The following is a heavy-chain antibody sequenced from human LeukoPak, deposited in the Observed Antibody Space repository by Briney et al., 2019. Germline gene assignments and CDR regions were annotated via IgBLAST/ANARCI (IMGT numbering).Heavy chain of an antibody. CDR3: AARYHYYGSGSYDDY. CDR2: ISSSSSYI. J-gene: IGHJ4*02. D-gene: IGHD3-10*01. V-gene: IGHV3-21*01. Sequence: GGSLRLSCAASGFTFSSYSMNWVRQAPGKGLEWVSSISSSSSYIYYADSVKGRFTISRDNPKNSLYLQMNSLRAEDTAVYYCAARYHYYGSGSYDDYWGQGTLVTVSS. CDR1: GFTFSSYS.